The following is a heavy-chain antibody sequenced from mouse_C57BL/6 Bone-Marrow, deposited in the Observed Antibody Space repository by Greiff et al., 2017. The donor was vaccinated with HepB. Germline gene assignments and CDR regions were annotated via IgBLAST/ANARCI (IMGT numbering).Heavy chain of an antibody. Sequence: VQLQQSDAELVKPGASVKISCKVSGYTFTDHTIHWMKQRPEQGLEWIGYIYPRDGSTKYNEKFKGKATLTADKSSSTAYMQLNSLTSEDSAVYFCATAQAPYYYAMDYWGQGTSVTVSS. CDR2: IYPRDGST. V-gene: IGHV1-78*01. CDR3: ATAQAPYYYAMDY. CDR1: GYTFTDHT. D-gene: IGHD3-2*02. J-gene: IGHJ4*01.